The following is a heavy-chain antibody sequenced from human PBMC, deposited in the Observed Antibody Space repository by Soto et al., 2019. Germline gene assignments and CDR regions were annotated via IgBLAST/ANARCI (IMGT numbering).Heavy chain of an antibody. CDR2: IRVYTGKT. D-gene: IGHD2-2*01. CDR1: GYTFTNNG. J-gene: IGHJ4*02. CDR3: ARLRDPLGYCTSASCYVDY. Sequence: QVQLVQSGTEVKKPGASVKVSCKTSGYTFTNNGISWVRQAPGQGLEWMGWIRVYTGKTNYAQKVQDRVTITTDTSTSTAYMELRSLRSDDTAVYYCARLRDPLGYCTSASCYVDYWGQGTLVTVSS. V-gene: IGHV1-18*04.